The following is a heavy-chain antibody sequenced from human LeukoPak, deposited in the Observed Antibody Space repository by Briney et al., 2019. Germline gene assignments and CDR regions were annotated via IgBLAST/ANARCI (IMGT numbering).Heavy chain of an antibody. Sequence: GGSLRLSCSASGSTFNNYAMYWVRQAPGKGLGYVSGISNNGDSTFHADSVKGRFTISRDNSNNTLYLQMSSLRAEDTAVYYCVKATSSSGGDSWGQGTLVTVSS. CDR2: ISNNGDST. CDR3: VKATSSSGGDS. J-gene: IGHJ4*02. V-gene: IGHV3-64D*09. D-gene: IGHD6-19*01. CDR1: GSTFNNYA.